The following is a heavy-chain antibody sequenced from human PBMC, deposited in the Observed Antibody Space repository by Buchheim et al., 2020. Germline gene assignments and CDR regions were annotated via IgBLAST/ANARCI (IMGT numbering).Heavy chain of an antibody. J-gene: IGHJ6*02. CDR1: GYSFTSYW. D-gene: IGHD5-18*01. CDR2: IYPGDSDT. Sequence: EVQLVQSGAEVKKPGESLKISCKGSGYSFTSYWIGWVRQMPGKGLEWMGIIYPGDSDTRYSPSFQGQVTISADKTISTAYPQWSSLKASDTAMYYCARMDLYVDTAVNPYYYGMDVWGQGTT. CDR3: ARMDLYVDTAVNPYYYGMDV. V-gene: IGHV5-51*01.